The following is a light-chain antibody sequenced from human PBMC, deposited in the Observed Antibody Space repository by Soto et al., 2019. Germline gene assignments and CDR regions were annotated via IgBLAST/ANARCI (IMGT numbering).Light chain of an antibody. V-gene: IGKV3-20*01. Sequence: TLSLSPGERATLSCRASETITTNYLAWYQQKPGQAPRLLISGASRRAAGIPDRVSGSGSGTDFTLTISRLEPEDYAIYYCQQYGSSPLTFGGGTKVDIK. J-gene: IGKJ4*01. CDR2: GAS. CDR3: QQYGSSPLT. CDR1: ETITTNY.